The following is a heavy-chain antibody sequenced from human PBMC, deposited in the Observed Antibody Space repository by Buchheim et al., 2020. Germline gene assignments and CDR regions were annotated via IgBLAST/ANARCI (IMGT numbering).Heavy chain of an antibody. CDR2: ISGSGGYT. CDR3: AKAALRLGYCLGTTCYDYYYYYMDV. Sequence: EVQLLESGGGLVQPGGSLRLSCAASGFTFGSYAMSWVRQAPGQGLEWLSSISGSGGYTYNADSVRGRFTISRDNSKNTLYLQMNSLRADDTAVYYCAKAALRLGYCLGTTCYDYYYYYMDVWGKGTT. J-gene: IGHJ6*03. V-gene: IGHV3-23*01. CDR1: GFTFGSYA. D-gene: IGHD2-2*01.